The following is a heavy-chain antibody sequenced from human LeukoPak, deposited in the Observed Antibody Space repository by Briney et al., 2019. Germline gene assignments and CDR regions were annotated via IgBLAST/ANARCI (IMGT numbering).Heavy chain of an antibody. CDR2: IYYSGST. CDR3: ARYEAAAGTFDY. J-gene: IGHJ4*02. V-gene: IGHV4-31*03. D-gene: IGHD6-13*01. CDR1: GGSISSGGYY. Sequence: SQTLSLTCTVSGGSISSGGYYWSWIRQHPGKGLEWIGYIYYSGSTYYNPSLKSRVTISVDTSKNQFSLKLSSVTAADTAVYYCARYEAAAGTFDYWGQGTLVTVSS.